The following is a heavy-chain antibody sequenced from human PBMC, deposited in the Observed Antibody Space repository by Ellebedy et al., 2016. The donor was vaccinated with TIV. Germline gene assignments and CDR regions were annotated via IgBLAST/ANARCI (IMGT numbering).Heavy chain of an antibody. CDR1: GGSISSSSYY. CDR2: IYYSGNT. D-gene: IGHD3-3*01. V-gene: IGHV4-39*01. Sequence: SETLSLXCTVSGGSISSSSYYWGRIRQPPGKGLEWIGSIYYSGNTYYNPSLKSRVTISIDTSKNQFSLRLSSVTAADTAIYRCARRKVTIPRADAYFDYWGQGILVTVSS. CDR3: ARRKVTIPRADAYFDY. J-gene: IGHJ4*02.